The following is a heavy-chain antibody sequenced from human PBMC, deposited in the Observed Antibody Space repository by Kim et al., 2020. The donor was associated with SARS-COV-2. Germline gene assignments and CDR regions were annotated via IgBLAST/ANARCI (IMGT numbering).Heavy chain of an antibody. CDR1: GFTFSNAW. V-gene: IGHV3-15*01. CDR2: IKSKTDGGTT. D-gene: IGHD2-21*01. CDR3: TTDSPALAYCGGDCRFRNYGMDV. Sequence: GGSLRLSCAASGFTFSNAWMSWVRQAPGKGLEWVGRIKSKTDGGTTDYAAPVKGRFTISRDDSKNTLYLQMNSLKTEDTAVYYCTTDSPALAYCGGDCRFRNYGMDVWGQGTTVTVSS. J-gene: IGHJ6*02.